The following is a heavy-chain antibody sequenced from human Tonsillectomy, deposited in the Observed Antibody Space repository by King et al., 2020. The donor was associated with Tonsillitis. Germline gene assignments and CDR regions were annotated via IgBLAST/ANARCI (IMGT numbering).Heavy chain of an antibody. V-gene: IGHV1-18*01. Sequence: QLVQSGPEVKKPGASVKVSCKASGYTFTRYAISWVRQAPGQGLEWMGWISPYNGNTNFAQKLQDRITMTTDTSTSTAYMELRSLRSDDTAVYYCARDPRHCSTNSCYGKLYFSYYLDVWGKGTTVTVSS. CDR3: ARDPRHCSTNSCYGKLYFSYYLDV. CDR1: GYTFTRYA. J-gene: IGHJ6*03. CDR2: ISPYNGNT. D-gene: IGHD2-2*01.